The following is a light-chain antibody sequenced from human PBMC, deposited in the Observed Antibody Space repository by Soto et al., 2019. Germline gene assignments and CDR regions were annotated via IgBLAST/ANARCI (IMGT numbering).Light chain of an antibody. Sequence: DVVMTQSPLSLPVTLGQPASISCRSSQSLLYSDGNTYLNWFHQRPGQSPRRLIYKVSNRDSGVXDXYSASGSCTDFTLKIRRVEAEDVGVYYCMQGTHWPLNFGGGTKVEIK. CDR1: QSLLYSDGNTY. CDR3: MQGTHWPLN. CDR2: KVS. V-gene: IGKV2-30*01. J-gene: IGKJ4*01.